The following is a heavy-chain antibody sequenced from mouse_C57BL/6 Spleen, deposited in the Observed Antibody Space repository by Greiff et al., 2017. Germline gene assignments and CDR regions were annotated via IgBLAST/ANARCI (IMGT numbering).Heavy chain of an antibody. CDR1: GYTFTSYG. CDR3: ARGRLDYAMDY. D-gene: IGHD3-2*02. J-gene: IGHJ4*01. CDR2: IYPRSGNT. V-gene: IGHV1-81*01. Sequence: QVHVKQSGAELARPGASVKLSCKASGYTFTSYGISWVKQRTGQGLEWIGEIYPRSGNTYYNEKFKGKATLTADKSSSTAYMELRSLTSEDSAVYFCARGRLDYAMDYWGQGTSVTVSS.